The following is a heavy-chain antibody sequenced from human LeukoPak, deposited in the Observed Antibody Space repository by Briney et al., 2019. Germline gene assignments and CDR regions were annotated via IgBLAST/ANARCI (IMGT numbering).Heavy chain of an antibody. Sequence: GGSLRLSCAASGFTFSEYYMSWVRQAPGKGLEWVSYITVSGSPMMYADSVKGRFTISRDNAKNSLYLQMSSLRVEDSAVYYCATSERSYSASGTFDNWGLGTLVTVSS. J-gene: IGHJ4*02. D-gene: IGHD3-10*01. CDR1: GFTFSEYY. CDR3: ATSERSYSASGTFDN. V-gene: IGHV3-11*01. CDR2: ITVSGSPM.